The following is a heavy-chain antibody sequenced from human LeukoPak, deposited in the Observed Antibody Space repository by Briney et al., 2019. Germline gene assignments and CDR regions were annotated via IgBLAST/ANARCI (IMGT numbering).Heavy chain of an antibody. J-gene: IGHJ4*02. V-gene: IGHV4-34*01. CDR3: ARGRPPSYYDFWSGYQRRGYFDY. CDR1: GGSFSGYY. CDR2: INHSGST. D-gene: IGHD3-3*01. Sequence: SETLSLTCAVYGGSFSGYYWSWIRQPPGKGLEWIGEINHSGSTNYNPSLKSRGTISIDTSKNQFSLKLSSVTAADTAVYYCARGRPPSYYDFWSGYQRRGYFDYWGQGTLVTVSS.